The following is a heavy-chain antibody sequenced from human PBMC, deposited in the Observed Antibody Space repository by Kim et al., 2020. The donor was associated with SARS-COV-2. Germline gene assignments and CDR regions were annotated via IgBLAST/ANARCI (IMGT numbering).Heavy chain of an antibody. J-gene: IGHJ2*01. CDR1: GYSFTSYW. CDR2: IDPSDSYT. Sequence: GESLKISCKGSGYSFTSYWISWVRQMPGKGLEWMGRIDPSDSYTNYSPSFQGHVTISADKSISTAYLQWSSLKASDTAMYYCARSGGGYYDSSGPPADFDLWGRGTLVTVSS. CDR3: ARSGGGYYDSSGPPADFDL. V-gene: IGHV5-10-1*01. D-gene: IGHD3-22*01.